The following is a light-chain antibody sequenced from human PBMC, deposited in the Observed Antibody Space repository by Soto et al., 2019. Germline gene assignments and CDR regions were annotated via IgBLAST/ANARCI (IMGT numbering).Light chain of an antibody. CDR3: AAWDDSLNGLF. CDR2: SNN. Sequence: QSVLTQPPSASGTPGQRVTISCSGSSSNIGSNTVNWYQQLPGTAPKLLIYSNNQRPSGVPDRFSGSKSGTSASLAISGLQSEDEADYYCAAWDDSLNGLFCGTGTKVTVL. V-gene: IGLV1-44*01. CDR1: SSNIGSNT. J-gene: IGLJ1*01.